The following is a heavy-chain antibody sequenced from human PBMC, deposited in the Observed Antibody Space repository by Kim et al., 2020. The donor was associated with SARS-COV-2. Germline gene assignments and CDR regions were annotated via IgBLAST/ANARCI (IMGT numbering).Heavy chain of an antibody. CDR1: GDSVSSNSAA. Sequence: SPTLSLTCAISGDSVSSNSAAWNWIRQSPSRGLEWLGRTYYRSKWYNDYAVSVKSRITINPDTSKNQFSLQLNSVTPEDTAVYYCARAYYGSGETYYYGMDVWGQGTTVTVSS. J-gene: IGHJ6*02. D-gene: IGHD3-10*01. CDR3: ARAYYGSGETYYYGMDV. V-gene: IGHV6-1*01. CDR2: TYYRSKWYN.